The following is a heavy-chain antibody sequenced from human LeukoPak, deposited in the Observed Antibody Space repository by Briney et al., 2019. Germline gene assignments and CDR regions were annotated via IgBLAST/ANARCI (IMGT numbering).Heavy chain of an antibody. CDR1: GFTFSSYA. CDR2: ISYDGSNK. V-gene: IGHV3-30-3*01. J-gene: IGHJ6*02. CDR3: ARDSSDYGDYEDGMDV. D-gene: IGHD4-17*01. Sequence: GGSLRLSCAASGFTFSSYAMHWVRQAPGKGLEWVAVISYDGSNKYYADSVKGRFTISRDNSKNTLYLQMNSLRAEDTAVYYCARDSSDYGDYEDGMDVWGQGTTVTVSS.